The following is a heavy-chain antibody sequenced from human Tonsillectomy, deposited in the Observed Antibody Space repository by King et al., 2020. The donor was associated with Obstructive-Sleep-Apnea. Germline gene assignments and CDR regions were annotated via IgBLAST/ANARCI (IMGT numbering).Heavy chain of an antibody. CDR3: ARDLGWMQLWRGLDY. V-gene: IGHV3-30-3*01. CDR1: GFTFSSYA. J-gene: IGHJ4*02. D-gene: IGHD5-18*01. CDR2: ISYDGSNK. Sequence: VQLVESGGGVVQPGRSLRLSCAASGFTFSSYAMHWVRQAPGKGLEWVAVISYDGSNKYYADSVKGRFTISRDNSKNTLYLQMNSLRAEDTAVYYCARDLGWMQLWRGLDYWGQGTLVTVSS.